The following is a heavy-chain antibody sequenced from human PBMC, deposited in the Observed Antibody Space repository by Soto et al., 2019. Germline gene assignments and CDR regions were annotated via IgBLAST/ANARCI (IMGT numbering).Heavy chain of an antibody. CDR1: GGSFSRYY. V-gene: IGHV4-34*01. J-gene: IGHJ5*02. D-gene: IGHD5-12*01. Sequence: SETLSLTCDVYGGSFSRYYWNWILQPPGKGLEWLGEINHSGSTNYNPSLESRVTISLDTSKTQFSLKLTSVTAADTAVYYCARGEGRLVGTWFDPWGQGTLVTVSS. CDR3: ARGEGRLVGTWFDP. CDR2: INHSGST.